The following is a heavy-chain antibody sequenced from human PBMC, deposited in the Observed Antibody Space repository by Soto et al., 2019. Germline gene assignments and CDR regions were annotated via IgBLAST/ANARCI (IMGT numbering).Heavy chain of an antibody. CDR3: ARMLAVNYYYYYVDV. CDR2: ILSSDEK. CDR1: GFSLRNARMD. Sequence: QVTLKESGPVLVKPTETLTLTCTVSGFSLRNARMDVSWIRQPPGKALEWLAHILSSDEKSYNTSLKGRVTLSKDTSKSQVVLTMTYVDPVDTATYFCARMLAVNYYYYYVDVWGEGTTVTVSS. J-gene: IGHJ6*03. V-gene: IGHV2-26*01. D-gene: IGHD3-22*01.